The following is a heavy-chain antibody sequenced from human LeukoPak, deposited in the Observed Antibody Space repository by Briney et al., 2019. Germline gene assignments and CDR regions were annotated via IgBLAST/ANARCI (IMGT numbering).Heavy chain of an antibody. V-gene: IGHV3-23*01. Sequence: GGSLRLSCAASGFTFSSYAMTWVRQAPGKGLEWVSTVSSSGGATYYADSVKGRFTISRDNSKNTLYLQMNSLRAEDTAVYYCARRAGAYSHPYDYWGQGTLVTVSS. CDR1: GFTFSSYA. J-gene: IGHJ4*02. CDR3: ARRAGAYSHPYDY. D-gene: IGHD4/OR15-4a*01. CDR2: VSSSGGAT.